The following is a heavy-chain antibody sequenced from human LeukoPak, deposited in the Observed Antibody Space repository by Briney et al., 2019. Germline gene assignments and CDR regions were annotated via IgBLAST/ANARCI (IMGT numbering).Heavy chain of an antibody. CDR3: ASVDYYGSGNYYNDVDY. V-gene: IGHV3-21*01. J-gene: IGHJ4*02. Sequence: GGSLRLSCAASGFTFSSYSMNWVRQAPGKGLEWVSSISSSSSYIYYADSVKGRFTISRDNAKNSLYLQMNSLRAEDTALYYCASVDYYGSGNYYNDVDYWGQGTLVAVSS. CDR1: GFTFSSYS. D-gene: IGHD3-10*01. CDR2: ISSSSSYI.